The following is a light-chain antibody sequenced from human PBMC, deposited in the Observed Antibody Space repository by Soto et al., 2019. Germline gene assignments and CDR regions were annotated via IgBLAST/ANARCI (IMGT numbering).Light chain of an antibody. Sequence: DVQMTQSPSSLSASVGDRVTLTCRASQGITNYLAWYQQKPGKVPKLLIYGGSTLHSGVPSRFSGSGSGTDFTLTISSLQPEDAATYYCQKYNSAHSNSFGQGTKVEIK. CDR2: GGS. V-gene: IGKV1-27*01. J-gene: IGKJ1*01. CDR3: QKYNSAHSNS. CDR1: QGITNY.